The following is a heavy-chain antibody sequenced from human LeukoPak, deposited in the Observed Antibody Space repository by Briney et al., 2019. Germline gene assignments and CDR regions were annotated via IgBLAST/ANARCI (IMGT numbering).Heavy chain of an antibody. J-gene: IGHJ1*01. CDR3: VGSWYAGYFQH. D-gene: IGHD6-13*01. Sequence: SETLSLTCTVSGGSISSHFWSWIRQPPGKGLEWIGSIYYSGSTYYNPSLKSRVTISVDTSKNQFSLKLSSVTAADTAVYYCVGSWYAGYFQHWGQGTLVTVSS. CDR1: GGSISSHF. CDR2: IYYSGST. V-gene: IGHV4-59*05.